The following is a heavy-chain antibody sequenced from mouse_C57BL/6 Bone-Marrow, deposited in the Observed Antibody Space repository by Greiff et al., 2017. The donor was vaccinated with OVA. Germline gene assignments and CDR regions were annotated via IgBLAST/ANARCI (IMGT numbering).Heavy chain of an antibody. V-gene: IGHV1-55*01. CDR2: IYPGSGST. D-gene: IGHD2-5*01. CDR1: GYTFTSYW. Sequence: QVQLKQPGAELVKPGASVKMSCKASGYTFTSYWITWVKQRPGQGLEWIGDIYPGSGSTNYNEKFKSKATLTVDTSSSTAYMQLSSLTSEDSAVYYCASPYSNYFYAMDYWGQGTSVTVSS. CDR3: ASPYSNYFYAMDY. J-gene: IGHJ4*01.